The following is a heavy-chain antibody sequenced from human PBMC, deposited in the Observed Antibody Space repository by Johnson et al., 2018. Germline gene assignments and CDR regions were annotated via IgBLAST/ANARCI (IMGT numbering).Heavy chain of an antibody. Sequence: VQLVESGGGLVQPGRSXRLSCAASGFTFDDYAMHWVRQAPGKGLEWISGISWNSGNIGYADSVNGRFTISRDNAKNSLHHQMDRLSVEDTAVYYRTRTQSWSYWVDAFDIWGQGTIVTVSS. D-gene: IGHD1-26*01. CDR3: TRTQSWSYWVDAFDI. V-gene: IGHV3-9*01. CDR2: ISWNSGNI. J-gene: IGHJ3*02. CDR1: GFTFDDYA.